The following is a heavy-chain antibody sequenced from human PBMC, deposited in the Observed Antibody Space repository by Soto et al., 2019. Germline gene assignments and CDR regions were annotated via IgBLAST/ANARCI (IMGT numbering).Heavy chain of an antibody. CDR1: GGSISSYY. CDR2: IYYSGST. CDR3: ARYSSGWYKYAFDI. D-gene: IGHD6-19*01. Sequence: SETLSLTCTVSGGSISSYYWSWIRQPPGKGLEWIGYIYYSGSTNYNPSLKSRVTISVDTSKNQFSLRLSSVTAADTAVYYCARYSSGWYKYAFDIWGQGTMVTVSS. V-gene: IGHV4-59*01. J-gene: IGHJ3*02.